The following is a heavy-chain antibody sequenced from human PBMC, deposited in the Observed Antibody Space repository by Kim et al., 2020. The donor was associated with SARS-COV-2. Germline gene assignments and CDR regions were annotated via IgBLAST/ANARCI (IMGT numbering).Heavy chain of an antibody. V-gene: IGHV3-30-3*01. CDR2: ISYDGSNK. CDR3: ARGGYSYGPFDY. D-gene: IGHD5-18*01. CDR1: GFTFSSYA. Sequence: GGSLRLSCAASGFTFSSYAMHWVRQAPGKGLEWVAVISYDGSNKYYADSVKGRFTISRDNSKNTLYLQMNSLRAEDTAVYYCARGGYSYGPFDYWGQGTLVTVSS. J-gene: IGHJ4*02.